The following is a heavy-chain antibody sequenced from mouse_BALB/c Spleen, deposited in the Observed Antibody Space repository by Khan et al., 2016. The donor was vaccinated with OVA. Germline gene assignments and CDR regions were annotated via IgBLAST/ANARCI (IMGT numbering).Heavy chain of an antibody. V-gene: IGHV3-2*02. CDR1: GYSITSDYA. J-gene: IGHJ4*01. D-gene: IGHD1-1*01. Sequence: EVQLQESGPDLVKPSQSLSLTCTVTGYSITSDYAWDWIRQFPGNKLEWMGYISYGGSTSYNPSLKSRISITRDTSKNQFFLQLNSVTTEDTATYYCARKNYYGYAMDYWGQGTSVTVSS. CDR3: ARKNYYGYAMDY. CDR2: ISYGGST.